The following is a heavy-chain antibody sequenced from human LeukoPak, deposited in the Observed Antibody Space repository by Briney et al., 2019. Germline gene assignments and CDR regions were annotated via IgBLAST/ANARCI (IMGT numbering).Heavy chain of an antibody. Sequence: GASVKVSCKAPGGTFSSYAISWVRQAPGQGLEWMGGIIPIFGTANYAQKFQGRVTITTDESTSTAYMELSSLRSEDTAVYYCARGMATIDYYYYYMDVWGKGTTVTVSS. V-gene: IGHV1-69*05. J-gene: IGHJ6*03. CDR1: GGTFSSYA. D-gene: IGHD5-24*01. CDR3: ARGMATIDYYYYYMDV. CDR2: IIPIFGTA.